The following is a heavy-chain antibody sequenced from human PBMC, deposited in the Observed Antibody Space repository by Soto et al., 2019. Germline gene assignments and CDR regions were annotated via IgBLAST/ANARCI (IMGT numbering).Heavy chain of an antibody. Sequence: SETLSLTCAVSGYSISSGYYWGLIRQPPGKGLEWIGSIYHSGSNYYNPSLKSRVTISVDTSKNQFSLKLRSVTAADTAVYYCAREDSRTFDPWGQGTLVTVSS. D-gene: IGHD3-22*01. CDR1: GYSISSGYY. J-gene: IGHJ5*02. V-gene: IGHV4-38-2*02. CDR3: AREDSRTFDP. CDR2: IYHSGSN.